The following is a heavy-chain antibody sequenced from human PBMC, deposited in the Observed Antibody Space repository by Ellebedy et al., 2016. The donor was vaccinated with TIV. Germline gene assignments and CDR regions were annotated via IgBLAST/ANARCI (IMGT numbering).Heavy chain of an antibody. D-gene: IGHD6-19*01. CDR1: GYTFTGYY. Sequence: ASVKVSCKASGYTFTGYYMHWVRQAPGQGLEWMGIINPSGGSTSYAQKFQGRVTITADESTSTAYMELSRLRSGDTALYYCARGASSGWYGMDVWGQGTTVTVSS. J-gene: IGHJ6*02. CDR3: ARGASSGWYGMDV. CDR2: INPSGGST. V-gene: IGHV1-46*01.